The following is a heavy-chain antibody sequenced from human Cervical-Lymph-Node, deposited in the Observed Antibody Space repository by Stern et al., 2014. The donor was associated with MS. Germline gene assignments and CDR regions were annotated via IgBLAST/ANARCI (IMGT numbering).Heavy chain of an antibody. CDR2: ISTYNGNT. V-gene: IGHV1-18*01. J-gene: IGHJ4*02. CDR3: ARDKSAGWYAADN. D-gene: IGHD6-19*01. CDR1: GYTLTRYG. Sequence: VQLVESGAEVRKPGASVKVSCKASGYTLTRYGLRWVRPAPGQGLEWMGWISTYNGNTNFAHKFQGRVPMTTDTSTSTVYMELTSLRSDDTAVYYCARDKSAGWYAADNWGQGTLVTVSS.